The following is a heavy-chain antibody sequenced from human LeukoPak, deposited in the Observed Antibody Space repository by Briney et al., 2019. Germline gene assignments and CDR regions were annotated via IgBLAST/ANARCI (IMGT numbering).Heavy chain of an antibody. D-gene: IGHD3-10*01. J-gene: IGHJ2*01. CDR2: ISSSGSSK. CDR1: GFTFSDYY. CDR3: ARDRGGSGSPDWYFDL. V-gene: IGHV3-11*04. Sequence: GSLRLSCEASGFTFSDYYMSWIRLAPGRGLEWISYISSSGSSKYYADSMKGRVTISRDNAKNSLYLQMNSLRAEDTAVYYCARDRGGSGSPDWYFDLWGRGTLVTVSS.